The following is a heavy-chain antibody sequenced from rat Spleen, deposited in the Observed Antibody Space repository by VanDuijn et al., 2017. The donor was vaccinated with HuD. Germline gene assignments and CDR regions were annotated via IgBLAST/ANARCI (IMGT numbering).Heavy chain of an antibody. CDR3: TTYSNWFPH. CDR2: INTAGGGT. Sequence: EVQLVATGGGLVQPGGSLKLSCAVSGFTFSSYWMYWVRQAPGKGLEWVSSINTAGGGTYYQDSVKGRFTIARDNAKSTLSLQMDSLRSEDTATYYCTTYSNWFPHWGQGVMVTVSS. D-gene: IGHD3-6*01. CDR1: GFTFSSYW. V-gene: IGHV5-58*01. J-gene: IGHJ2*01.